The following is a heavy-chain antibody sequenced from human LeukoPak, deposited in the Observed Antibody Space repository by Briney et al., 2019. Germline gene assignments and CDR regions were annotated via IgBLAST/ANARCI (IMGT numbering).Heavy chain of an antibody. Sequence: GGSPRLSCAASGFTFSSYWMHWVRQAPGKGLVWVSRINSDGSSTNYADSVKGRFTISRDNAKNTLYLQMNSLRADDTAVYYCARGKYCSGGSCYEYWFDPWGQGTLVTVSS. CDR1: GFTFSSYW. J-gene: IGHJ5*02. V-gene: IGHV3-74*01. CDR3: ARGKYCSGGSCYEYWFDP. CDR2: INSDGSST. D-gene: IGHD2-15*01.